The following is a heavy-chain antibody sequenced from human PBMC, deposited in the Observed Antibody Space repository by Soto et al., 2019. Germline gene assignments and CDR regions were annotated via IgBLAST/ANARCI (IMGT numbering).Heavy chain of an antibody. CDR2: IYHRGST. J-gene: IGHJ1*01. D-gene: IGHD6-19*01. CDR1: SGSISSSNW. CDR3: ARVRDGSGWYGGGN. Sequence: QVQLQESGPGLVKPSGTLSLTCAVSSGSISSSNWWSWVRQPPGKGLEWIGEIYHRGSTNYNPSRKRRVTISVDKSKTQFALKLRSVTAADTAVYYCARVRDGSGWYGGGNWGQGTLVTVSS. V-gene: IGHV4-4*02.